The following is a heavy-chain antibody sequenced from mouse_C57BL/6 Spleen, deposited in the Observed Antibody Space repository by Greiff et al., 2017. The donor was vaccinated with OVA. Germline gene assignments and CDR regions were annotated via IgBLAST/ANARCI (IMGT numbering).Heavy chain of an antibody. D-gene: IGHD3-1*01. J-gene: IGHJ1*03. CDR1: GFTFSDYG. CDR2: ISSGSSTI. V-gene: IGHV5-17*01. CDR3: ARGTWYIDV. Sequence: EVMLVESGGGLVKPGGSLKLSCAASGFTFSDYGMNWVRQAPEKGLEWVAYISSGSSTIYYADTVKGRFTISGDNAKKALFLQMTSLRSEGTAMYCCARGTWYIDVWGKGTPVTVSS.